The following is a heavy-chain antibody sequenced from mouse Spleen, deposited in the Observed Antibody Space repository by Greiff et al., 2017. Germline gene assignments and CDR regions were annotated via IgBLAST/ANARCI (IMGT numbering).Heavy chain of an antibody. V-gene: IGHV14-3*02. Sequence: EVQLVEPGAELVKPGASVKLSCTASGFNIKDTSMRWVKQRPERGLEWIGRLHSAIGNTKYDPEFQGKATITAQKSSSTAYLQLSSRTSGYTSVYYFASHDGTFAYWGQGTLVTVAA. J-gene: IGHJ3*01. CDR1: GFNIKDTS. D-gene: IGHD2-3*01. CDR3: ASHDGTFAY. CDR2: LHSAIGNT.